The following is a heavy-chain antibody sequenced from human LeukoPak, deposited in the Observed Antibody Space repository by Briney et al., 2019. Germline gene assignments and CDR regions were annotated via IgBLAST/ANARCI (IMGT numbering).Heavy chain of an antibody. Sequence: SEPLSLPCTVSGGSISSGDYYWSWIRQPPRKVLEGIGYIYYSGSTYYNPSLKSRVTISVDTSKNQFSLQLSSVTAADTAVYYCARGNGDYYGMDVWGQGTTVTVSS. CDR1: GGSISSGDYY. CDR3: ARGNGDYYGMDV. V-gene: IGHV4-30-4*01. J-gene: IGHJ6*02. D-gene: IGHD4-17*01. CDR2: IYYSGST.